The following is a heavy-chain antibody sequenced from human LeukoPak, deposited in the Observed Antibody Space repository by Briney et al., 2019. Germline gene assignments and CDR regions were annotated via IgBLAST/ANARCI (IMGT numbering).Heavy chain of an antibody. Sequence: LRFSCAASGFIFSGYGIHWVRHAPGNGLKGLIIISYDGSYTYYKDSVKVSVTISRDSTKDTMDLQRNSLRVEDTAVYYCAREGGSGSYLGAFDYWGQGTLVTVST. CDR2: ISYDGSYT. D-gene: IGHD3-10*01. V-gene: IGHV3-33*01. CDR3: AREGGSGSYLGAFDY. J-gene: IGHJ4*02. CDR1: GFIFSGYG.